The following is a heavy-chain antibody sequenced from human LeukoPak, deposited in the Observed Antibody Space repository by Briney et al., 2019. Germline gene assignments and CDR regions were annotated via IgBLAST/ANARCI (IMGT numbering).Heavy chain of an antibody. D-gene: IGHD6-6*01. Sequence: SETLSLTCTVSGGSISSSSYYWGWIRQPPGKGLEGIGSIYYSGSTYYNPSLKSRVTISVGTSKNQFTLKLSSVPAADAAVYYCARDSWEQLAHDAFDIWGQGTMVTVSS. CDR3: ARDSWEQLAHDAFDI. V-gene: IGHV4-39*06. CDR2: IYYSGST. J-gene: IGHJ3*02. CDR1: GGSISSSSYY.